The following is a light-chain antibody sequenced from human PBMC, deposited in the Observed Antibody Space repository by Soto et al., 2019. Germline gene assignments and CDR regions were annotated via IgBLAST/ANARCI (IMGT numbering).Light chain of an antibody. CDR1: SSDVGGYNY. CDR2: DVS. V-gene: IGLV2-14*01. Sequence: QSALTQPASVSGSPGQSITISCSGTSSDVGGYNYVSWYQQHPGKAPKLMIYDVSSRPSGVSNRFSGSKSGNTASLTISGLQAEDEADYYCSSYTGSSTVFGGGTKLTVL. CDR3: SSYTGSSTV. J-gene: IGLJ2*01.